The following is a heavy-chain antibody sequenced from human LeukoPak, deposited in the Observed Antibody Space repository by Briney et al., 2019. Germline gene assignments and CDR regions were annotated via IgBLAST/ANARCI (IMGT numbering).Heavy chain of an antibody. V-gene: IGHV3-21*01. CDR1: GFTFSSYS. J-gene: IGHJ4*02. Sequence: GGSLRLSCAASGFTFSSYSVNWVRQAPGKGLEWVSSITSSSGYIFYADSVKGRFTCSRDNAKNSLYLQMNSLRAEDTAVYYCARGCQEGSYRFDYWGQGTLVTVSS. D-gene: IGHD3-16*02. CDR3: ARGCQEGSYRFDY. CDR2: ITSSSGYI.